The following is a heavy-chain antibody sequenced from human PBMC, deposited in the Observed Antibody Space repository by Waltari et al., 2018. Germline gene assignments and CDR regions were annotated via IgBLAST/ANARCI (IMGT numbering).Heavy chain of an antibody. CDR3: AVGSSNKLAHFRH. V-gene: IGHV3-11*01. J-gene: IGHJ1*01. D-gene: IGHD1-26*01. CDR1: GFTFGDYY. Sequence: QVQLVESGGDLVKPGGSLRLSCDASGFTFGDYYMTWIRQAPGKGLEWVSYISSSASSIYYADSVKGRFTISRDNARNSVYLQMNSLRAEDTALYYCAVGSSNKLAHFRHWGQGTLVTVSS. CDR2: ISSSASSI.